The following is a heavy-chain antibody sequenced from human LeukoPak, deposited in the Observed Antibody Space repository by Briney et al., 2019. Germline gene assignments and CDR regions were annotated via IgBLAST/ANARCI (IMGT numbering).Heavy chain of an antibody. J-gene: IGHJ1*01. Sequence: SGGSLRLSCAASGFTLSSYWMHWVRQAPRKGLVWVSRIKSDGRTNYADSVKGRFTISRDNAKNTVSLQMNSLRAEDTGVYYCARAPSEIGGYYPEYFRHWGQGTLVIVSS. V-gene: IGHV3-74*01. D-gene: IGHD3-22*01. CDR2: IKSDGRT. CDR1: GFTLSSYW. CDR3: ARAPSEIGGYYPEYFRH.